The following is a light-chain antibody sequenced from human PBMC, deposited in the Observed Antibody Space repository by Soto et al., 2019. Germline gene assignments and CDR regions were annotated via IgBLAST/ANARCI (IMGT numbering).Light chain of an antibody. CDR2: GAS. J-gene: IGKJ4*01. CDR3: QQYNNWPG. CDR1: QSVSSN. V-gene: IGKV3D-15*01. Sequence: EIVMTQSPATLSVSPGERATLSCRASQSVSSNLAWYQQKPGQAPRLLIYGASTRATGIPARFSGSGSGTEFTLTISSLQSEDFAVYYCQQYNNWPGFGGGPKVEIK.